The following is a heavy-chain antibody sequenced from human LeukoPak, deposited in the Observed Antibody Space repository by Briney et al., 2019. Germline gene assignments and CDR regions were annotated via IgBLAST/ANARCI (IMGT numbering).Heavy chain of an antibody. CDR3: AIDYGGNLSGAFDI. V-gene: IGHV3-21*01. Sequence: PGGSLRLSCAASGFTFSSYSMNWVRQAPGKGLEWVSSISSSSSYIYYADSVKGRFTISRDNAKNSLYLQMNSLRAEDTAVYYCAIDYGGNLSGAFDIWGQGTMVTVSS. J-gene: IGHJ3*02. D-gene: IGHD4-23*01. CDR2: ISSSSSYI. CDR1: GFTFSSYS.